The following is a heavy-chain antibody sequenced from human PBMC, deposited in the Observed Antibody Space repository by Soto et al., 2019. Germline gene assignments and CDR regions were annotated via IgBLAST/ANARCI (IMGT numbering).Heavy chain of an antibody. CDR1: GGTFSTYP. J-gene: IGHJ6*02. CDR3: ARPRKVVPGVSYYPYFYGLAV. Sequence: QVQLVQSGAEVKKPGSSVRVACTTSGGTFSTYPVTWVRQAPGQGLEWMGGIMPLFGTPSYAQKLQGRVTFTADGSTSTVYMYLSSLTSDDTAVYYCARPRKVVPGVSYYPYFYGLAVWGQGTAVTVSS. D-gene: IGHD3-10*01. V-gene: IGHV1-69*01. CDR2: IMPLFGTP.